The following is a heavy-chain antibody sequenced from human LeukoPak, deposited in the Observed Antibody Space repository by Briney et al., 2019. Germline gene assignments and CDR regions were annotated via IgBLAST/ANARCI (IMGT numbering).Heavy chain of an antibody. Sequence: PSETLSLSCTVSGGSISNYYWNWIRQPPGKGLEWIGYNYNSGSINYNPSLKSRVNISVDTSKNQFSLRLTSVSAADTAVYYCARGFDSKSTYFDYWGQGTLLTVSS. CDR1: GGSISNYY. V-gene: IGHV4-59*01. CDR2: NYNSGSI. CDR3: ARGFDSKSTYFDY. D-gene: IGHD5-12*01. J-gene: IGHJ4*02.